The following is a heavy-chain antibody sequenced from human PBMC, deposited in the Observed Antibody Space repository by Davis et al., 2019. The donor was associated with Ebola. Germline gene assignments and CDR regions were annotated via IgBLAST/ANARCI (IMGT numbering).Heavy chain of an antibody. D-gene: IGHD6-13*01. CDR3: TRDLKQPPPSYYYGMDV. Sequence: GGSLRLSCTASGFTFGDYAMNWVRQAPGKGLEWVGFIRSKAYGGKTQYAASVKDRVSISRDDSKSIAYLQVNNLKTEDTGVYYCTRDLKQPPPSYYYGMDVWGQGTTVTVSS. J-gene: IGHJ6*02. CDR1: GFTFGDYA. CDR2: IRSKAYGGKT. V-gene: IGHV3-49*04.